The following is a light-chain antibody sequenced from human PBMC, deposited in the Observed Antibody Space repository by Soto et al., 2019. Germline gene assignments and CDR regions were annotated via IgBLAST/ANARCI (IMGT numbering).Light chain of an antibody. J-gene: IGKJ1*01. CDR3: QQYASSPRT. Sequence: PGERATLFCRASQSFTTSQLAWYQQRPGQASRVLIFGASRRATGIPDRFSGSGSGTDFTLTISRLEPEDSAVYYCQQYASSPRTFGQGTTVEIK. CDR2: GAS. V-gene: IGKV3-20*01. CDR1: QSFTTSQ.